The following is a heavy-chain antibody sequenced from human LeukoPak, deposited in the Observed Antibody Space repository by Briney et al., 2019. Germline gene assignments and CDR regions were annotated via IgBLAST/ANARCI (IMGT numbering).Heavy chain of an antibody. CDR2: IYYSGST. D-gene: IGHD3-22*01. Sequence: PSETLSLTCTVSGGSISSYYWSWIRQPPGKGLEWIGYIYYSGSTNYNPSLKRRVTISVDTSKNQFSLKLRSVTAADTAVYYCALDYYDSSGYYHDYWGQGTLVTVSS. CDR1: GGSISSYY. CDR3: ALDYYDSSGYYHDY. J-gene: IGHJ4*02. V-gene: IGHV4-59*01.